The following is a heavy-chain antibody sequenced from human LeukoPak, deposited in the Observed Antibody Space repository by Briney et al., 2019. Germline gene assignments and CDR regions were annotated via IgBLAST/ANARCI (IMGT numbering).Heavy chain of an antibody. CDR3: VRDLGVDTTMIFFDY. J-gene: IGHJ4*02. D-gene: IGHD5-18*01. CDR1: GYTFSSYG. V-gene: IGHV1-18*01. CDR2: ISGYNGNI. Sequence: ASVKVSCKASGYTFSSYGISWVRQAPGQGLEWMGWISGYNGNINYGQKFQGRVTMTTDTSTSTAYMEVRSLRSEDTAVYYCVRDLGVDTTMIFFDYWGQGSMVTVSS.